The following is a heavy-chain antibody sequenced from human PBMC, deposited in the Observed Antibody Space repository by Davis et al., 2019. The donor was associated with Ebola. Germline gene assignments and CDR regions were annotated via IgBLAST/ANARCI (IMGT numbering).Heavy chain of an antibody. CDR3: ARFGHGAY. Sequence: PSETLSLTCTVSGVSISRHYWSWLRQPPGKGLEWIGFISGSGRTSYNPSLTSRITISADTSKNQFSLNLRSVTAADTAVYFCARFGHGAYWGQGTLVTVSS. J-gene: IGHJ4*02. D-gene: IGHD3-16*01. CDR2: ISGSGRT. CDR1: GVSISRHY. V-gene: IGHV4-59*11.